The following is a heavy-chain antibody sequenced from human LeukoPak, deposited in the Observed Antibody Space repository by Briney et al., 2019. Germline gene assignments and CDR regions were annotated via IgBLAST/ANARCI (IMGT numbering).Heavy chain of an antibody. Sequence: SVKVPCKASGGTFSSYAISWVRQAPGQGLEWMGRIIPILGIANYAQKFQGRVTITADRSTSTAYMELSSLRSEDTAVYYCARVWCKGSCIAAAGTENWFDPWGQGTLVTVSS. D-gene: IGHD6-13*01. CDR2: IIPILGIA. CDR1: GGTFSSYA. J-gene: IGHJ5*02. CDR3: ARVWCKGSCIAAAGTENWFDP. V-gene: IGHV1-69*04.